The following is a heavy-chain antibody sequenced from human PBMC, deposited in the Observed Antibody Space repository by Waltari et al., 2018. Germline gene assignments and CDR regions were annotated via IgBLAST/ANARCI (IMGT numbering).Heavy chain of an antibody. CDR3: ARHGGYFSNFDY. CDR2: ISHSGTT. CDR1: GGSISTIGYY. D-gene: IGHD2-21*01. V-gene: IGHV4-39*01. J-gene: IGHJ4*02. Sequence: QLQLQESGPGLVKPSETLSLTCTVSGGSISTIGYYWAWVRQPPGKGLEWIGTISHSGTTYYNPSLESRVTISVDTSRNQFSLKLRSVTAADTAVYYCARHGGYFSNFDYWGQGTLVTVSS.